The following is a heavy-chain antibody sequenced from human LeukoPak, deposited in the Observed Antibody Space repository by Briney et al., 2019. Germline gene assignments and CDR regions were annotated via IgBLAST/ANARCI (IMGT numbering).Heavy chain of an antibody. CDR3: ARGHVRVVTNYYYGLDV. CDR1: GFTFSSYA. V-gene: IGHV3-7*01. Sequence: GGSLRLSCAASGFTFSSYAMSWVRQAPGKGLEWVAHMNQDGSEKYYVDSVKGRFTISRDNAKSSLYLQMNSLRAEDTAVYYCARGHVRVVTNYYYGLDVWGQGTTVTVSS. J-gene: IGHJ6*02. CDR2: MNQDGSEK. D-gene: IGHD4-23*01.